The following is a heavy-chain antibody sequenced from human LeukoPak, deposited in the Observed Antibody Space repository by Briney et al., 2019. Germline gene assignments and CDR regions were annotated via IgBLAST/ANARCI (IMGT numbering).Heavy chain of an antibody. CDR3: ARAGKTGDLDY. Sequence: SETRSLTCTVPGGSISSYYWSWIRQPPGKGLEWIGYIYYSGSTSYNPYPKSRVTISVDTSKNQFSLKLSSVTAADTALYYCARAGKTGDLDYWGQGTLVTVSS. CDR2: IYYSGST. J-gene: IGHJ4*02. V-gene: IGHV4-59*01. D-gene: IGHD7-27*01. CDR1: GGSISSYY.